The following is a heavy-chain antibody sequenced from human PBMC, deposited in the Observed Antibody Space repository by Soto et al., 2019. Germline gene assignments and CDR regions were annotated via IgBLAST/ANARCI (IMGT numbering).Heavy chain of an antibody. CDR2: RLGSGGGI. Sequence: VQLLESGGGLVQPGGSLTLSCAASGFTFSTYAMSWVRQAPGKGLEWVSGRLGSGGGISYADAVKGRFTISRDNSKNILYLHMHSLRAEDTAVYYCATDRQPHGRWPFDHWGQGTLVTVSS. D-gene: IGHD2-8*01. J-gene: IGHJ4*02. V-gene: IGHV3-23*01. CDR1: GFTFSTYA. CDR3: ATDRQPHGRWPFDH.